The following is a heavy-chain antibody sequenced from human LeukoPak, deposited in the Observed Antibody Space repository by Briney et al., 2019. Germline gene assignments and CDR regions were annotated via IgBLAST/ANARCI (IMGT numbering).Heavy chain of an antibody. Sequence: SETLSLTCTVSGGSISSSSYYWGWIRQPPGKGLEWIGSIYHSGSTYYNPSLKSRVTISVDTSKNQFSLKLSSVTAADTAVYYCARDYRRIVVVITTFNWFDPWGQGTLVTVSS. D-gene: IGHD3-22*01. J-gene: IGHJ5*02. CDR3: ARDYRRIVVVITTFNWFDP. CDR2: IYHSGST. V-gene: IGHV4-39*07. CDR1: GGSISSSSYY.